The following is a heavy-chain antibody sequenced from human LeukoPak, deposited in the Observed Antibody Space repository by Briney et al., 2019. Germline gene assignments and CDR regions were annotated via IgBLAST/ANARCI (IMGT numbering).Heavy chain of an antibody. CDR1: GFTFSSYG. CDR2: IRYDGSNK. Sequence: PGGSLRLSCAASGFTFSSYGMHWVRQAPGKGLEWVAFIRYDGSNKYYADSVKGRFTISRDNSKNTLYLQMNSLRAEDTAVYYCARTYVVGATNFDYWGQGTLVTVSS. J-gene: IGHJ4*02. D-gene: IGHD1-26*01. V-gene: IGHV3-30*02. CDR3: ARTYVVGATNFDY.